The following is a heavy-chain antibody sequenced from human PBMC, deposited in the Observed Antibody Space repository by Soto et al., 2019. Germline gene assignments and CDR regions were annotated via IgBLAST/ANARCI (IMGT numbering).Heavy chain of an antibody. CDR1: GFTFRNYA. CDR3: SKRPLGKGYHLYH. CDR2: ISGSGGST. V-gene: IGHV3-23*01. Sequence: EVQLLDSGGGLVQPGGSLRLSCDASGFTFRNYAMNWVRQAPGKGLDWVSAISGSGGSTYYADSVKGRFTISRDNSKNTLDLQMSSLRAEDTAGYYWSKRPLGKGYHLYHWGQGTLVTVSS. J-gene: IGHJ5*02. D-gene: IGHD5-12*01.